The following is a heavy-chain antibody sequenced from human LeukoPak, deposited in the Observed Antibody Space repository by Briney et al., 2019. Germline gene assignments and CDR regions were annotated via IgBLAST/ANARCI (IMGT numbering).Heavy chain of an antibody. V-gene: IGHV3-66*01. Sequence: PSETLSLTCAVSGGSISSSNWWSWVRQAPGKGLEWVSVIYSGGSTYYADSVKGRFTISRDNSKNTLYLQMNSLRAEDTAVYYCARDEGDYWGQGTLVTVSS. CDR2: IYSGGST. J-gene: IGHJ4*02. CDR1: GGSISSSNW. CDR3: ARDEGDY.